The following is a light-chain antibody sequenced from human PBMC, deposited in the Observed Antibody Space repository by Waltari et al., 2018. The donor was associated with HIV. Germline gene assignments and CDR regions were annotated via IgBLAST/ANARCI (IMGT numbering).Light chain of an antibody. V-gene: IGKV1-17*01. CDR2: DAS. Sequence: DIQMTQSPSSLSASVGDRVTITCRASQGIRNDLGWYQQKPGKAPKRLIFDASSLQSGVPSRFSGSGSGTEFTLTISSLQAEDVAVYYCQQYYTTPSLTFGGGTKVEIK. CDR3: QQYYTTPSLT. CDR1: QGIRND. J-gene: IGKJ4*01.